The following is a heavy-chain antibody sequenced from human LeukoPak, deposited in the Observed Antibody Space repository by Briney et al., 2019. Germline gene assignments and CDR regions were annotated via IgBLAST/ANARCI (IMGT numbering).Heavy chain of an antibody. D-gene: IGHD3-3*01. V-gene: IGHV4-4*09. J-gene: IGHJ6*03. CDR1: GGSISSYY. Sequence: PSETLSLTCTVSGGSISSYYWSWIRQPPGKGLEWIGYIYTSGSTNYNPSLKSRVTISVDTSKNQFSLKLSSVTAADTAVYYCARLGYDDFWSGYYTGGYYYYYMDVWGKGTTVTVSS. CDR2: IYTSGST. CDR3: ARLGYDDFWSGYYTGGYYYYYMDV.